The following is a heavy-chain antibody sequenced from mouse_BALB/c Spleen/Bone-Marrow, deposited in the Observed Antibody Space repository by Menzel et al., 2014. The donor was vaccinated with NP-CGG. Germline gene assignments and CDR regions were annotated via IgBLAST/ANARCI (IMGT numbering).Heavy chain of an antibody. V-gene: IGHV14-3*02. D-gene: IGHD2-14*01. Sequence: LVESGAELVKPGASVKLSCTASGFNIKDTYMHWVKQRPEQGLEWIGRIDPANGNTKYDPKFQGKATITADTSSNTAYLQLSSLTSEDTAVYYCARYRLGTHFDYWGQGTTLTVSS. J-gene: IGHJ2*01. CDR3: ARYRLGTHFDY. CDR2: IDPANGNT. CDR1: GFNIKDTY.